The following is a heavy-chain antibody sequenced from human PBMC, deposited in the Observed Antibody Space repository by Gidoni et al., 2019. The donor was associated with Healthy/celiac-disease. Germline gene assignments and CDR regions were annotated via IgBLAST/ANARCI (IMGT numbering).Heavy chain of an antibody. Sequence: QVQLQQLGAGLFKPSATLSLTCAVYAGSFSGYYWSWIRQPPGKGLEWIGERNHSGSTNYNPSLKSRVTISVDTSKNQFSLKLSSVTAADTAVYYCAVGYGSGSYYVRYWGQGTLVTVSS. V-gene: IGHV4-34*01. CDR1: AGSFSGYY. J-gene: IGHJ4*02. CDR3: AVGYGSGSYYVRY. CDR2: RNHSGST. D-gene: IGHD3-10*01.